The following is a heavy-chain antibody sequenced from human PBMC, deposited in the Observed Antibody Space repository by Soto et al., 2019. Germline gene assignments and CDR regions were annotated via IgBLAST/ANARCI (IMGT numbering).Heavy chain of an antibody. CDR3: VRSGDNYNLLDS. J-gene: IGHJ4*02. Sequence: GGSLRLSCAASGFTFSDHYMSWICQAPGKGLEWIGYSSNSGSFTRYADSVKGRFSISRDNAKNSLYLQINSLGGDDTATYFCVRSGDNYNLLDSWGQGTPGTVSS. CDR2: SSNSGSFT. D-gene: IGHD1-1*01. CDR1: GFTFSDHY. V-gene: IGHV3-11*06.